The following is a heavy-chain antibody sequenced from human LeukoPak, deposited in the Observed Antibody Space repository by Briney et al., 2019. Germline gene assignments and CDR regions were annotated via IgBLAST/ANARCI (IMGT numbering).Heavy chain of an antibody. CDR2: ISTYNGDT. Sequence: ASVKVSCKASGYTFTSYGISWVRQAPGQGLEWMGWISTYNGDTNYAQKLQGRVTMTTDTSTNTAYMELRSLRSDDTAVYYCARGNRPRPEWGVYYGSGYYDYWGQGTLVTVSS. V-gene: IGHV1-18*01. J-gene: IGHJ4*02. D-gene: IGHD3-22*01. CDR3: ARGNRPRPEWGVYYGSGYYDY. CDR1: GYTFTSYG.